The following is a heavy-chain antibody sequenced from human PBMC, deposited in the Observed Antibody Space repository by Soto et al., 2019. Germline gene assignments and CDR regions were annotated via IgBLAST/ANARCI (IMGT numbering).Heavy chain of an antibody. CDR2: ISAYNGNT. J-gene: IGHJ4*02. D-gene: IGHD3-16*02. V-gene: IGHV1-18*04. CDR3: ARAAHFGGVIAPLDY. CDR1: GYTFTSYG. Sequence: QVQLVQSGAEVKKPGASVKVSCKASGYTFTSYGISWVRQAPGQGLEWMGWISAYNGNTNYAQKLQGRGTRTTDTSTSTAYMELGSLRSDDTAVYYCARAAHFGGVIAPLDYWGQGTLVTVSS.